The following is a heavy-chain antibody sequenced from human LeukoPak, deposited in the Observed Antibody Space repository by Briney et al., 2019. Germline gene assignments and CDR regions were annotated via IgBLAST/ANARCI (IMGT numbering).Heavy chain of an antibody. V-gene: IGHV3-48*01. D-gene: IGHD3-10*01. Sequence: PGGSLRLSCAASGFTFSSYSMNWVRQAPGKGLEWVSYIRSSSSTMYYADSVKGRFTISRDNAKKSLYLQMNSLRAEDTAVCYCARADYYGSGNYCTSDYWGQGTLVTVSS. CDR2: IRSSSSTM. J-gene: IGHJ4*02. CDR1: GFTFSSYS. CDR3: ARADYYGSGNYCTSDY.